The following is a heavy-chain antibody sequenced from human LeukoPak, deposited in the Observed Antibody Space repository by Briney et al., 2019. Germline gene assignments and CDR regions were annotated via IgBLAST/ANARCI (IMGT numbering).Heavy chain of an antibody. D-gene: IGHD6-19*01. V-gene: IGHV4-34*01. CDR1: GGSFSGYS. CDR3: ARHGWHAWYFDL. Sequence: SETLSLTCAVYGGSFSGYSWSWIRQPPGKGLEWIGEINQRRNTNYNPSLKSRVTISIDTSKNQFSLKLSSVTAADTAVYYCARHGWHAWYFDLWGRGTLVTVSS. CDR2: INQRRNT. J-gene: IGHJ2*01.